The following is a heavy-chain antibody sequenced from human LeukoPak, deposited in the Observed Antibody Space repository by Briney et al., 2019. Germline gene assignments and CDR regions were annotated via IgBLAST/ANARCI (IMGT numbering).Heavy chain of an antibody. CDR1: GGTFSSYA. V-gene: IGHV1-69*05. D-gene: IGHD6-13*01. Sequence: SVQVSCKASGGTFSSYAISWVRQAPGQGLEWMGGIIPIFGTANYAQKFQGRVTITTDESTSTAYMELSSLRSEDTAVYYCAREPVAAAAPYGWFDPWGQGTLVTVSS. J-gene: IGHJ5*02. CDR3: AREPVAAAAPYGWFDP. CDR2: IIPIFGTA.